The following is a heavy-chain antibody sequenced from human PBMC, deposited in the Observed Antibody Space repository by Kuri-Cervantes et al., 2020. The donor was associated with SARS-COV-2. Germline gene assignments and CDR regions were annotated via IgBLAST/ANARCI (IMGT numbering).Heavy chain of an antibody. Sequence: GGSLRLSCAASGFTFSSYSMNWVRQAPGKGLEWVSSISSSSSYIYYADSVKGRFTISRDNAKNSLYLQMNSLRAEDTAVYYCARWGRWQQLVEGYFDYWGQGTLVTVSS. V-gene: IGHV3-21*01. J-gene: IGHJ4*02. CDR3: ARWGRWQQLVEGYFDY. CDR2: ISSSSSYI. CDR1: GFTFSSYS. D-gene: IGHD6-13*01.